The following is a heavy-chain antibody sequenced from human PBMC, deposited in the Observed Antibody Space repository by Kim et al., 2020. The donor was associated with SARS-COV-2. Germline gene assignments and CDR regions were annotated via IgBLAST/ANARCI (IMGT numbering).Heavy chain of an antibody. D-gene: IGHD2-15*01. Sequence: PALKSRVTISVDTSKNQFSLKLSSVTAADTAVYYCARDRYCSGGSCYFDYWGQGTLVTVSS. J-gene: IGHJ4*02. CDR3: ARDRYCSGGSCYFDY. V-gene: IGHV4-31*02.